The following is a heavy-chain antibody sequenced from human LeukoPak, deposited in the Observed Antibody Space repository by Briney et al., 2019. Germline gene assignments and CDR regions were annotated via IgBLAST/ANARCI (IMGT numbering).Heavy chain of an antibody. CDR2: ISNGGGST. J-gene: IGHJ4*02. CDR3: AKDRRGYSYGYLFDY. CDR1: GFTFSSYA. D-gene: IGHD5-18*01. Sequence: PGGPLRLSCAASGFTFSSYAMSWVRQAPGKGLEWVSAISNGGGSTYYADSVKGRFTISRDNSKNTPYLQMNSLRAEDTAVYHCAKDRRGYSYGYLFDYWGQGTLVTVSS. V-gene: IGHV3-23*01.